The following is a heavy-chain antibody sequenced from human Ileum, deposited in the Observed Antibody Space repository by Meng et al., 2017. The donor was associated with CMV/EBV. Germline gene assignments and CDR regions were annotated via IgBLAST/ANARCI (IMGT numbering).Heavy chain of an antibody. Sequence: GESLKISCAASRFTFSGTTIHWVRQAPGKGLEWVGRIKTRANNYATAYAASLKGRFTLSRDDTKNTAYLQMNGLNTEDTAVYYCYRRWEGVGNYYFDWGQGTLVTVSS. CDR2: IKTRANNYAT. J-gene: IGHJ4*02. V-gene: IGHV3-73*01. CDR1: RFTFSGTT. D-gene: IGHD3/OR15-3a*01. CDR3: YRRWEGVGNYYFD.